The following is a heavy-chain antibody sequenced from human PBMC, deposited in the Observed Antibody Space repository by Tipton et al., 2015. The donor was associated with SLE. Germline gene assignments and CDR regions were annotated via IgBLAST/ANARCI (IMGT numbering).Heavy chain of an antibody. Sequence: VQLVQSGAEVKKPGESLKISCKGSGYSFTSYWIGWVRQMPGKGLEWMGIIYPGNSDTRYSPTFQGQVTISAAKSISTAYLQWSSLKASDTAMYYCASSLVVNGNQFDYGGQGTLVTGSS. CDR3: ASSLVVNGNQFDY. CDR2: IYPGNSDT. CDR1: GYSFTSYW. J-gene: IGHJ4*02. V-gene: IGHV5-51*03. D-gene: IGHD2-15*01.